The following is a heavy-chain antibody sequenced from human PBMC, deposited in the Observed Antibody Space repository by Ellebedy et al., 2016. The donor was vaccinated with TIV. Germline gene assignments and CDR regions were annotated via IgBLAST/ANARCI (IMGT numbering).Heavy chain of an antibody. CDR1: GGPVINAGAY. V-gene: IGHV4-61*08. CDR2: VYHSGST. Sequence: SETLSLTXTVTGGPVINAGAYWSWIRQPPGRGLEWIGYVYHSGSTKINPSLKSRVTMSVDTSKKEFSLKLNSVTTADTAVYFCARGLYFDSSGYHFWFEPWGQGALVTVSS. J-gene: IGHJ5*02. D-gene: IGHD3-22*01. CDR3: ARGLYFDSSGYHFWFEP.